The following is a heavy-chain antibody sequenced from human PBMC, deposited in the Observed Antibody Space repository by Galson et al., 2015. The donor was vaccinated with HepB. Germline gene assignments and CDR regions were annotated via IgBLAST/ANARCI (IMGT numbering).Heavy chain of an antibody. Sequence: SVKVSCKASGGTFSSYAISWVRQAPGQGLEWMGGIIPILGIANYAQKFQGRVTITADKSTSTAYMELSSLRSEDTAVYYCAGGYATPEYYYYYYYMDVWGKGTTVTVSS. CDR1: GGTFSSYA. D-gene: IGHD1-1*01. V-gene: IGHV1-69*10. CDR2: IIPILGIA. J-gene: IGHJ6*03. CDR3: AGGYATPEYYYYYYYMDV.